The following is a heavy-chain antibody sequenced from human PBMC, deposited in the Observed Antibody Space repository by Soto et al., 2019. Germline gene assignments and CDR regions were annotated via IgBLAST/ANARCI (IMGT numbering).Heavy chain of an antibody. Sequence: QVQLQESGPGLVKPSQTLSLTCSVSGESISSGGYYWSWIRHHPGKGLEWIGYIYDRESAYYNPALKSRVTISMDTSKNHFAVRLSSVTAADTAVYYCARASSSSSAADYWGQGTLATVSS. D-gene: IGHD6-6*01. J-gene: IGHJ4*02. CDR2: IYDRESA. CDR3: ARASSSSSAADY. CDR1: GESISSGGYY. V-gene: IGHV4-31*03.